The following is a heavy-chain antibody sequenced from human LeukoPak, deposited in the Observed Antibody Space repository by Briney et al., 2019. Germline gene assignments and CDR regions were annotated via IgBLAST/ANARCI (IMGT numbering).Heavy chain of an antibody. CDR3: ARASYSYDINGWVPFDY. D-gene: IGHD3-22*01. CDR2: IYTSGST. Sequence: SETLSLTCTVSGDSISGGRSYWSWIRQPAGKGLEWIGRIYTSGSTNYNPSLKSRVTISGDTSKNQFSLRLSSVTAADTAVYYCARASYSYDINGWVPFDYWGQGTLVTVSS. V-gene: IGHV4-61*02. CDR1: GDSISGGRSY. J-gene: IGHJ4*02.